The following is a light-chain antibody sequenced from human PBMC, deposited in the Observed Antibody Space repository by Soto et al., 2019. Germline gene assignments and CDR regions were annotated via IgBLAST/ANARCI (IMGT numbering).Light chain of an antibody. CDR2: QVT. CDR3: SSYTNINTRACV. Sequence: QSVLTQPASVSGSPGQSITISCTGTSNDIGHYDLVSWFQHHPGKAPQVIIYQVTKRPSGVSDRFSGSRSGNTASLTISGLQTEDEADYYCSSYTNINTRACVFGTGTKLTVL. CDR1: SNDIGHYDL. V-gene: IGLV2-14*02. J-gene: IGLJ1*01.